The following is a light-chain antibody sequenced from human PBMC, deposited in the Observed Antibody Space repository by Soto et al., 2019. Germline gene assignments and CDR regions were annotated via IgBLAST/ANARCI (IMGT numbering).Light chain of an antibody. CDR2: GAY. V-gene: IGKV3-20*01. CDR1: QSVGSSY. Sequence: EIVLTQSPGTLSLSPGERATLSCRASQSVGSSYLTWYQQKPGQAPRLLIYGAYDRATGIPDGFSGSGSGTALTLTISRLEAEDFAVYYCQQYGYSLFTFGPGTKVDIK. CDR3: QQYGYSLFT. J-gene: IGKJ3*01.